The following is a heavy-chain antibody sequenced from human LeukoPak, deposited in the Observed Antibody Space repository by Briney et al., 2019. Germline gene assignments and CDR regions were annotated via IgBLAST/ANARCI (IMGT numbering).Heavy chain of an antibody. CDR3: ARGDYDYVWGSYFIDY. J-gene: IGHJ4*02. Sequence: GGSLRLSCAASGFTFDDYGMSWVRQAPGKGLEWVSGINWNGGSTGYADSVKGRFTISRDNAKNSLYLQMNSLRAEDTALYYCARGDYDYVWGSYFIDYWGQGTLVTVSS. D-gene: IGHD3-16*01. V-gene: IGHV3-20*04. CDR2: INWNGGST. CDR1: GFTFDDYG.